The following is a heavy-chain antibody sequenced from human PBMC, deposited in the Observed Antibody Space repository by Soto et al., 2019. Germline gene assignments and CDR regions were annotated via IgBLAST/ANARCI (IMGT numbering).Heavy chain of an antibody. CDR1: GFTFSSYS. V-gene: IGHV3-21*01. J-gene: IGHJ4*02. CDR2: ISSSSSYI. CDR3: ARGWVVRERIFDY. D-gene: IGHD3-10*01. Sequence: WSLRLSCAASGFTFSSYSMNWVRQAPGKGLEWVSSISSSSSYIYYADSVKGRFTISRDNAKNSLYLQMNSLRAEDTAVYYCARGWVVRERIFDYWGQGPLVTVSS.